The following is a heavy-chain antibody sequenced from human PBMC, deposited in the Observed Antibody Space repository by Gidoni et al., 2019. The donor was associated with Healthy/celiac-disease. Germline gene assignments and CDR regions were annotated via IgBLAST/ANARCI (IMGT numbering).Heavy chain of an antibody. CDR2: ISGSGGST. Sequence: EVQLLESGGGLVQPGGSLRLSCVASRFTFSSYAMSWVRQAPGKGLEWVSGISGSGGSTYYADSVKGRFTISRDNSKNTLYLQMNSLRAEDTAVFYCAKALWFGDDWYFDLWGRGTLVTVSS. CDR3: AKALWFGDDWYFDL. J-gene: IGHJ2*01. V-gene: IGHV3-23*01. D-gene: IGHD3-10*01. CDR1: RFTFSSYA.